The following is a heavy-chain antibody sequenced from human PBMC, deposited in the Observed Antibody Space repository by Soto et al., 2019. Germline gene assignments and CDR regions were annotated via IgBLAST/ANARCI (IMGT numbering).Heavy chain of an antibody. J-gene: IGHJ3*02. Sequence: SGTLSLTCTVSGGSISSSSYYWCGIRHPPGKGLEWIGSIYYSGSTYYNPSLKSRVTISVDTSKNQFSLKLSSVTAADTAVYYCARALLGYCSGGSCYLHDAFDIWGQGTMVTVSS. CDR1: GGSISSSSYY. D-gene: IGHD2-15*01. CDR2: IYYSGST. CDR3: ARALLGYCSGGSCYLHDAFDI. V-gene: IGHV4-39*01.